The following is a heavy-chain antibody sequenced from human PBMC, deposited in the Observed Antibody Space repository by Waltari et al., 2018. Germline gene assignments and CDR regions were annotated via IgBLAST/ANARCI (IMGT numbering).Heavy chain of an antibody. Sequence: QITLKESGPTLVKPTQTLTLTCTFSGFSLSTSAVGVRCIRPPPGKALEWLALIYWNDDKRYSPSLKSRLTITKDTSKNQVVLTMTNMDPVDTATYYCAHSVARRGGPYYFDYWGQGTLVTVSS. CDR1: GFSLSTSAVG. CDR2: IYWNDDK. CDR3: AHSVARRGGPYYFDY. V-gene: IGHV2-5*01. J-gene: IGHJ4*02. D-gene: IGHD6-6*01.